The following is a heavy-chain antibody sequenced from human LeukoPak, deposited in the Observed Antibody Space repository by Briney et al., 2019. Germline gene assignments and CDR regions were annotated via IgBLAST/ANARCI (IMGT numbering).Heavy chain of an antibody. D-gene: IGHD5-18*01. J-gene: IGHJ3*02. CDR1: GFTFSSYA. CDR2: ISGSGGST. CDR3: AKDRGYSYGYDAFDI. V-gene: IGHV3-23*01. Sequence: GGSLRLSCAASGFTFSSYAMSWVRQAPGKGLEWVSAISGSGGSTYYADSVKGRFTISRDNSKNTLYLQTNSLRAEDTAVYYCAKDRGYSYGYDAFDIWGQGTMVTVSS.